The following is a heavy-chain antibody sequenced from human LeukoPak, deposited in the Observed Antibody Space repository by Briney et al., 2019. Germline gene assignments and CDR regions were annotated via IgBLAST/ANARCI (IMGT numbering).Heavy chain of an antibody. CDR1: GFTFSSYS. V-gene: IGHV3-21*01. CDR3: ARVECSGGSCYLSDYYYYYMDV. J-gene: IGHJ6*03. CDR2: ISSSSSNI. D-gene: IGHD2-15*01. Sequence: GGSLRLSCAASGFTFSSYSMNWVRQAPGKGLEWVSSISSSSSNIYYADSVKGRFTISRDNAKNSLYLQMNSLRAEDTAVYYCARVECSGGSCYLSDYYYYYMDVWGKGTTVTVSS.